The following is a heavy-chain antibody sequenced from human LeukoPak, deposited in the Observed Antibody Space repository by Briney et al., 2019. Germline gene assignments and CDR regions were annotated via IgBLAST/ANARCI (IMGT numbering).Heavy chain of an antibody. J-gene: IGHJ6*03. Sequence: GGSLRLSCVASGFIFSNAWMSWVRQAPGKGLEWVANIKQDGSEKYYVDSVKGRFTISRDNAKNSLYLQMNSLRAEDTAVYYCARCGDYDFWSGYMDVWGKGTTVTVSS. CDR2: IKQDGSEK. D-gene: IGHD3-3*01. CDR3: ARCGDYDFWSGYMDV. V-gene: IGHV3-7*01. CDR1: GFIFSNAW.